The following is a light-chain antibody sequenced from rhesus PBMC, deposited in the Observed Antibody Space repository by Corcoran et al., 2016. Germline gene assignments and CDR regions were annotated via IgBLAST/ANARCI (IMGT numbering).Light chain of an antibody. CDR3: QQYHGAPPA. CDR2: KAS. J-gene: IGKJ1*01. Sequence: DIQMTQSPSPLSASVGDRVTITCRASQGISSWVAWYQQKPGKAPKLPIYKASLLQSGVPSRFRGSGSGTDFTLTLSSLQPEDFATYCCQQYHGAPPAFGQGTKVEI. CDR1: QGISSW. V-gene: IGKV1-21*01.